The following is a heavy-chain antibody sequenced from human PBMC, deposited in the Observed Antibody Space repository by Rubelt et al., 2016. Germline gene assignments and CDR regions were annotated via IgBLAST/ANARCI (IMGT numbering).Heavy chain of an antibody. Sequence: QITLKESGSTLVKPTQTLTLTCTFSGFSLSTSGVGVGWIRQPPGKALEWLALIYWDDDKRYSPSLKSRLTISKETSKNQVVLTITNMDPVDTATYYCAHRLGIIAAAGPSYWFDPWGQGTLVTVSS. CDR3: AHRLGIIAAAGPSYWFDP. V-gene: IGHV2-5*02. CDR1: GFSLSTSGVG. J-gene: IGHJ5*02. CDR2: IYWDDDK. D-gene: IGHD6-13*01.